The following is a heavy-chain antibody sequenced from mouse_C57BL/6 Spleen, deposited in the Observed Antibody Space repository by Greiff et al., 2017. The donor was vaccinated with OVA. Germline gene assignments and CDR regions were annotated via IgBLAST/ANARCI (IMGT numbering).Heavy chain of an antibody. D-gene: IGHD1-1*01. CDR3: ALLRRGGYFDY. CDR2: IHPSDSDT. Sequence: QVQLQQPGAELVQPGASVKVSCKASGYTFTSYWMHWVKQRPGQGLEWIGRIHPSDSDTTYNQKFKGKATLTVDKSSSPAYLQLSSLTSEDSAVYYCALLRRGGYFDYWGQGTTLTVSS. V-gene: IGHV1-74*01. CDR1: GYTFTSYW. J-gene: IGHJ2*01.